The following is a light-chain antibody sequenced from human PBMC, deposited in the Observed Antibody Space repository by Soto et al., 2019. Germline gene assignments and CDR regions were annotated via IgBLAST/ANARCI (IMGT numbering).Light chain of an antibody. Sequence: DIEMTQSPSSLSASVGDRVTISCRTSQTINNNLNWYQQRPGKAPKLLIYSSSSLLSGVPPRFSGSGSGSDFTLTISSLQPEDFAAYFCQQPYITPITFGQGTRLDIK. V-gene: IGKV1-39*01. CDR3: QQPYITPIT. CDR1: QTINNN. CDR2: SSS. J-gene: IGKJ5*01.